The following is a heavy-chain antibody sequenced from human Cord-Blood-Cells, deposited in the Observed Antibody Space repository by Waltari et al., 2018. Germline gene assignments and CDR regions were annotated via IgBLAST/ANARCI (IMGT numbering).Heavy chain of an antibody. CDR3: ARHKTPSYYYYYYMDV. CDR2: IYPGDSDT. CDR1: GYSFTSYW. Sequence: EVQLVQSGAEVKKPGESLKISCKGSGYSFTSYWIGGVRQMPGKGLEWMGIIYPGDSDTRYSPSFQGQVTISADKSISTAYLQWSSLKASDTAMYYCARHKTPSYYYYYYMDVWGKGTTVTVSS. J-gene: IGHJ6*03. V-gene: IGHV5-51*01.